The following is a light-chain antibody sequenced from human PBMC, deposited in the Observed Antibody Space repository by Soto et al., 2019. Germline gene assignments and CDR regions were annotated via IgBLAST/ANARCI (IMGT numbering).Light chain of an antibody. CDR1: QDISNY. CDR2: DAS. Sequence: DIPMTQSPSSLSASVGDRVTITCQASQDISNYLNWYQQKPGKAPKLLIYDASNLETGVPSRFSGSGSGTDFTFTTSSLQPEEIATYYCQQYDNLPLGFGGGTKVEIK. V-gene: IGKV1-33*01. J-gene: IGKJ4*01. CDR3: QQYDNLPLG.